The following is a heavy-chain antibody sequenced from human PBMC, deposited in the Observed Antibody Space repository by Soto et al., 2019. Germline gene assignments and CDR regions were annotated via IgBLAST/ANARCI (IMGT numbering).Heavy chain of an antibody. CDR2: IYPGDSDT. V-gene: IGHV5-51*01. CDR1: GYSFTSYW. CDR3: AMGGGPTRYYSSMAFDI. D-gene: IGHD3-10*01. Sequence: LGESLKISCKGSGYSFTSYWIGWVRQVPGKGLEWMGIIYPGDSDTRYSPSFQGQVTISADKSISTAYLQWSSLKASDTAMYFCAMGGGPTRYYSSMAFDIWGQGTMVTVSS. J-gene: IGHJ3*02.